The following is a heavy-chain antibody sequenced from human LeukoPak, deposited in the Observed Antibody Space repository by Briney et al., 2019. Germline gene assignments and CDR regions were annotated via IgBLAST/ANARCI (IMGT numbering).Heavy chain of an antibody. D-gene: IGHD3-10*01. CDR3: AALPSGGSDY. CDR1: VFTFSSYW. Sequence: GGSLRLSCAASVFTFSSYWMQWVRQAPWKGLVWVSRINSDGSSTSYADSVKGRFTISRDNAKNTLYLQMNSLRAEDTAVYYCAALPSGGSDYWGQGTLVTVSS. CDR2: INSDGSST. J-gene: IGHJ4*02. V-gene: IGHV3-74*01.